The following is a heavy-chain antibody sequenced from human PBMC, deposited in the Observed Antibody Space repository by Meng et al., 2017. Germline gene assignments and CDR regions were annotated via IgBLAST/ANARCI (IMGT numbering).Heavy chain of an antibody. CDR1: GFSPSTSGVG. CDR2: IYWDDDK. D-gene: IGHD2-21*02. Sequence: TTLNEPCPTLVKPPQTLTLTCTFSGFSPSTSGVGVGWIRQPPGKALEWLALIYWDDDKRYSPSLKSRLTITKDTSKNQVVLTMTNMDPVDTATYYCAHRRGDSREGWFDPWGQGTLVTVSS. V-gene: IGHV2-5*02. CDR3: AHRRGDSREGWFDP. J-gene: IGHJ5*02.